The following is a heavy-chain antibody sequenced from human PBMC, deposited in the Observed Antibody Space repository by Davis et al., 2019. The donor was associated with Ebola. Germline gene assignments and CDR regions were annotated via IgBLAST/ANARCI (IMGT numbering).Heavy chain of an antibody. Sequence: SVKVSCKASGGTFSSYAISWVRQAPGQGLEWMGGIIPIFGTANYAQKFQGRVTMTTDTSTSTAYMELRSLRSDDTAVYYCAREVAAAGTGRYYYYYGMDVWGQGTTVTVSS. CDR3: AREVAAAGTGRYYYYYGMDV. J-gene: IGHJ6*02. D-gene: IGHD6-13*01. V-gene: IGHV1-69*05. CDR1: GGTFSSYA. CDR2: IIPIFGTA.